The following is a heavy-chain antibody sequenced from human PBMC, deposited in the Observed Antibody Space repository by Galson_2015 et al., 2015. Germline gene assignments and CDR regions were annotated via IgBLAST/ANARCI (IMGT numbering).Heavy chain of an antibody. CDR2: ISWNSDSI. CDR3: ARAQVAYSSGSHFYFDY. D-gene: IGHD6-19*01. Sequence: SLRLSCAASGFTFDDYAMHWVRQAPGKGLEWVSGISWNSDSIDYADSVKGRFTISRDNAENSLYLQKNSLRAEDTAFYHCARAQVAYSSGSHFYFDYWGQGTLVTVSS. CDR1: GFTFDDYA. V-gene: IGHV3-9*01. J-gene: IGHJ4*02.